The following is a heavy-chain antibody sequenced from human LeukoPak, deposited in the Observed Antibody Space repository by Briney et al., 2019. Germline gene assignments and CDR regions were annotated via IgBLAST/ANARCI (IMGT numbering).Heavy chain of an antibody. CDR1: GFTFTYAW. CDR3: TTVTWGRRYFDY. Sequence: GGSLRLSCAVTGFTFTYAWMTWVRQAPGKGLEWVALIKSKTDGGATDYTAPVKDRFTISREDSKNTLYLQMNSLKTEDTAVYYCTTVTWGRRYFDYWGQGTLVSVSS. D-gene: IGHD2-21*02. CDR2: IKSKTDGGAT. V-gene: IGHV3-15*01. J-gene: IGHJ4*02.